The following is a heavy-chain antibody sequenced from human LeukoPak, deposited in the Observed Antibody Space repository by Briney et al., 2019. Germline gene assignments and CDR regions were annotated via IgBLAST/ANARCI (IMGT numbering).Heavy chain of an antibody. Sequence: PGGSLRLSCAASGFTFRDYYMGWIRQAPGKGLEWVSYISSSGSSIYNADSVKGRFTISRDNAKNSLYLQMNSLRAEDTAVYYCARAFNDAFDIWGQETMVTVSS. CDR3: ARAFNDAFDI. CDR1: GFTFRDYY. V-gene: IGHV3-11*04. CDR2: ISSSGSSI. J-gene: IGHJ3*02.